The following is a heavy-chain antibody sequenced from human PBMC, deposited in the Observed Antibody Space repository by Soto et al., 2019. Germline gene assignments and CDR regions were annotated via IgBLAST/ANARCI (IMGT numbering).Heavy chain of an antibody. CDR3: AKDSIAARHSHYYYYGMDV. J-gene: IGHJ6*02. CDR1: GFTFSSYG. CDR2: ISYDGSNK. V-gene: IGHV3-30*18. Sequence: QVQLVESGGGVVQPGRSLRLSCAASGFTFSSYGMHWVRQAPGKGLEWVAVISYDGSNKYYADSVKGRFTISRDNSKTTLYLQMNSLRAEDTAVYYCAKDSIAARHSHYYYYGMDVWGQGTTVTVSS. D-gene: IGHD6-6*01.